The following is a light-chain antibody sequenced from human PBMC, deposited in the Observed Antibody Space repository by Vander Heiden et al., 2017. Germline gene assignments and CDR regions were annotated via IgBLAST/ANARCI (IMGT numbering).Light chain of an antibody. CDR3: QQYNDWPGT. Sequence: LVLTQSPATLSASLGERATLSCRASRSVRNNVAWYQQKPGQAPSLLIYHSSTRAASVPARFSVSGSETEFTLTISSLQSEDFAIYYCQQYNDWPGTFGQGTKLEI. CDR1: RSVRNN. J-gene: IGKJ1*01. CDR2: HSS. V-gene: IGKV3-15*01.